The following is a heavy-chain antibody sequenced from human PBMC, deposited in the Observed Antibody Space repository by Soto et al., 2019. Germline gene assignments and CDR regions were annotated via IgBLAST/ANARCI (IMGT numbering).Heavy chain of an antibody. V-gene: IGHV3-23*01. J-gene: IGHJ4*02. CDR1: GFTFSSYA. CDR2: ISGSGGST. Sequence: EVQLLESGGGLVQPGGSLRLSCAASGFTFSSYAMSWVRQAPGKGLEWVSAISGSGGSTYYADSVKGRCTISRDNSKNALYLQMNSLRAEDTAVYYCAKDTKQWQRGYYFDYWGQGTLVTVSS. CDR3: AKDTKQWQRGYYFDY. D-gene: IGHD6-19*01.